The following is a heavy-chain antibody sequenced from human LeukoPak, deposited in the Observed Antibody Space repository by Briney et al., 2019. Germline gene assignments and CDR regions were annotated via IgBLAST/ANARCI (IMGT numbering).Heavy chain of an antibody. D-gene: IGHD1-1*01. CDR2: INPSGGST. V-gene: IGHV1-46*01. J-gene: IGHJ6*03. CDR1: GYTFTSYY. CDR3: ARDDNWNDPGYYMDV. Sequence: GASVKVSCKASGYTFTSYYMHWVRQAPGQGLEWMGIINPSGGSTSYAQKFQGRVTMTRDMSTSTVYMELSSLRSEDTAVYYCARDDNWNDPGYYMDVWGKGTMVTVSS.